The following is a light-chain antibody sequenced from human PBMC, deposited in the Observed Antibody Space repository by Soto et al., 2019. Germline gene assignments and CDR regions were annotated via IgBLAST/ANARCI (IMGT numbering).Light chain of an antibody. J-gene: IGKJ5*01. V-gene: IGKV4-1*01. CDR1: QSVLYSSNNKNY. CDR2: WAS. CDR3: QQYYSTPPT. Sequence: DIVMTQSPDSLAVSLGERATINCKSSQSVLYSSNNKNYLVWYQQKPGQPPKLLIYWASARESGFPDRFSGSGSGTDFTLTISSLQAEDVAVYYCQQYYSTPPTVGQGTLLEIK.